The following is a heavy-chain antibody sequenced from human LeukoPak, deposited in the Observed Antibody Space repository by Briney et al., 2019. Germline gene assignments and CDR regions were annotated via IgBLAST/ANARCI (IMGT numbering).Heavy chain of an antibody. CDR3: ARDAYPVVPADDNWFDP. CDR2: INPNSSGT. V-gene: IGHV1-2*02. J-gene: IGHJ5*02. CDR1: GYTFTGYY. Sequence: ASVKVSCKASGYTFTGYYMHWVRQAPGQGLEWMGWINPNSSGTNYAQKFQGRVTMTRDTSISTAYMELSRLRSDDTAVYYCARDAYPVVPADDNWFDPWGQGTLVTVSS. D-gene: IGHD2-2*01.